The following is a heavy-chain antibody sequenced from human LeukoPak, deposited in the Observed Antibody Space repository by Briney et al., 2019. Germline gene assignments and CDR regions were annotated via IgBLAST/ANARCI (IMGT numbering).Heavy chain of an antibody. Sequence: ASVKVSFKASGYTFSSFGISWVRQAPGQGLEWMGWINPNSGGTNYAQKFQGRVTMTRDTSISTAYMELSRLRSDDTAVYYCASGYDSKSWFDPWGQGTLVTVSS. D-gene: IGHD3-22*01. V-gene: IGHV1-2*02. J-gene: IGHJ5*02. CDR2: INPNSGGT. CDR1: GYTFSSFG. CDR3: ASGYDSKSWFDP.